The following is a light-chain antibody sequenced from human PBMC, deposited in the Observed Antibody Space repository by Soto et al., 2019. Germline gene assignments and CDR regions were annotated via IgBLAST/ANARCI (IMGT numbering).Light chain of an antibody. CDR2: SDD. CDR1: NSNIGDKA. V-gene: IGLV1-44*01. CDR3: ASWDDSLTLV. Sequence: QSVLTQPPSASGTPGQRVTISCSGSNSNIGDKAVTWYQQIPGTAPKVVIHSDDQRPSGVTDLFSGSKSVNSASLAISAVQSEDEADYFCASWDDSLTLVFGGGTKLTVL. J-gene: IGLJ2*01.